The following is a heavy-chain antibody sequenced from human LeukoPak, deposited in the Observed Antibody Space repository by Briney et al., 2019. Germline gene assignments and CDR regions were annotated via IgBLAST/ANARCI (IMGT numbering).Heavy chain of an antibody. Sequence: GGSLSLFCSVSGFPFRIYAMMEVGEPRGGGGEGGSAISGSGGSTYYADSVKGRFTISRDNSKNTLYLQMNSLRAEDTAVYYCAIFPDLYDYDAFDIWGQGTMVTVSS. CDR1: GFPFRIYA. CDR2: ISGSGGST. D-gene: IGHD3-3*01. CDR3: AIFPDLYDYDAFDI. J-gene: IGHJ3*02. V-gene: IGHV3-23*01.